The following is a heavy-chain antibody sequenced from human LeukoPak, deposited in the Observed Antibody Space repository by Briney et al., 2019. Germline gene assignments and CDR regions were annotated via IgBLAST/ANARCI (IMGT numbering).Heavy chain of an antibody. J-gene: IGHJ4*02. CDR1: GGSFSGYY. D-gene: IGHD6-19*01. V-gene: IGHV4-34*01. CDR3: ARDGAVAGRIDY. Sequence: SETLSLTCAVYGGSFSGYYWSWIRQPPGKGLEWIGEINHSGSTNYNPSLKSRVTISVDTSKNQFSLKLSSVTAADTAVYYCARDGAVAGRIDYWGQGTLVTVSS. CDR2: INHSGST.